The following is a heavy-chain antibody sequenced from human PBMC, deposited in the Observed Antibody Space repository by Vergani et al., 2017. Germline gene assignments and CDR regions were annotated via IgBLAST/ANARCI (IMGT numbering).Heavy chain of an antibody. CDR2: ISSSGSTI. J-gene: IGHJ3*02. CDR1: GFTFSSYE. V-gene: IGHV3-48*03. CDR3: ARVNPFGEQQFDAFDI. Sequence: EVQLLESGGGLVQPGGSLRLSCAASGFTFSSYEMNWVRPAPGKGLEWVSYISSSGSTIYYADSVKGRFTISRDNAKNSLYLQMNSLRAEDTAVYYCARVNPFGEQQFDAFDIWGQGTMVTVSS. D-gene: IGHD3-10*01.